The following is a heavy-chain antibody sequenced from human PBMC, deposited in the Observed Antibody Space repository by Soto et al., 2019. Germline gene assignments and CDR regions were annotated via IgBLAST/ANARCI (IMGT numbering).Heavy chain of an antibody. D-gene: IGHD2-15*01. V-gene: IGHV3-11*01. CDR3: ASGVAASHFYYYYMDV. CDR1: GFTLSDYY. Sequence: GGSLRLSRAASGFTLSDYYMSGIRQAPGKGLGWVSYISGGGSTIYYADSVKGRFTISRDNAKNSLHLQMNSLRAEDTAVYYCASGVAASHFYYYYMDVWGKGTTVTVSS. CDR2: ISGGGSTI. J-gene: IGHJ6*03.